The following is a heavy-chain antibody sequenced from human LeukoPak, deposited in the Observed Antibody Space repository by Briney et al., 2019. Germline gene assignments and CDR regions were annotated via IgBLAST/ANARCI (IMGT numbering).Heavy chain of an antibody. CDR1: GGSISSGSYY. J-gene: IGHJ4*02. CDR2: IYTSGST. D-gene: IGHD2-2*01. CDR3: ARECSTTSCYGIFDY. V-gene: IGHV4-61*02. Sequence: SQTLSLTCTVSGGSISSGSYYWSWIRQPAGKGLEWIGRIYTSGSTNYNPSLKSRVTISVDTSKNQFSLKQSSVTAADTAVYYCARECSTTSCYGIFDYWGQGTLVTVSS.